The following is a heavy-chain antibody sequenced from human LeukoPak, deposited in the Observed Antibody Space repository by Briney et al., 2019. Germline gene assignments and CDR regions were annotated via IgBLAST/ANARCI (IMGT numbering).Heavy chain of an antibody. CDR3: ARPAVTTSFYFDY. V-gene: IGHV5-51*01. CDR1: GYSFTSYW. Sequence: GESLKISCKGSGYSFTSYWIGWVRQMPGKGLEWMGIIYPGDSDTRYSPSFQGQATISADKSISTAYLQWSSLKASDTAMYYCARPAVTTSFYFDYWGQGTLVTVSS. D-gene: IGHD4-11*01. J-gene: IGHJ4*02. CDR2: IYPGDSDT.